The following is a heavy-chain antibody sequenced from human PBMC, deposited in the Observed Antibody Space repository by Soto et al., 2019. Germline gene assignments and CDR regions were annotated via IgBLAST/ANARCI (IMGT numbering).Heavy chain of an antibody. CDR1: GFTFNIYA. V-gene: IGHV3-23*01. J-gene: IGHJ4*02. CDR3: AKDRYLDHDSRGYLFDN. CDR2: ISRYGDFT. Sequence: EVQLLESGGDLIQPGGSLRLSCAASGFTFNIYAMAWVRQAPGKGLEWVSAISRYGDFTYYADSVEGRFTISRDNSKNTLYLQMNSLRAEDTALYYCAKDRYLDHDSRGYLFDNWGQGNLVTVSS. D-gene: IGHD3-22*01.